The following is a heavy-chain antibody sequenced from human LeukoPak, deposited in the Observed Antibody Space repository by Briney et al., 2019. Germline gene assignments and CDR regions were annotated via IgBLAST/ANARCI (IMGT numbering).Heavy chain of an antibody. CDR3: AGGYSYGSTYYYMDV. CDR2: INPNSGGT. V-gene: IGHV1-2*02. Sequence: ASVKVSCKASGYTFTDYYMHWVRQAPGQGLEWMGWINPNSGGTNYAQKFQGRVTMTRDTSKNQFSLKLSSVTAADTAVYYCAGGYSYGSTYYYMDVWGKGTTVTISS. D-gene: IGHD5-18*01. J-gene: IGHJ6*03. CDR1: GYTFTDYY.